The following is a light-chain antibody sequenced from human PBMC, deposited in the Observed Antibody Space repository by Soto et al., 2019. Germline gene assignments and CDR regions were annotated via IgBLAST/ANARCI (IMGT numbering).Light chain of an antibody. J-gene: IGKJ2*01. CDR1: HSVSSTY. CDR2: GAS. V-gene: IGKV3-20*01. CDR3: QQYGSSPPYT. Sequence: EIVLTQSPGTLSLSPGERATLSCRASHSVSSTYLAWYQQKPGPAPRLLIYGASSRATGIPDRFSGSGSGTDFTLTINRLEPEDFAVYYCQQYGSSPPYTFGQGTKLEIK.